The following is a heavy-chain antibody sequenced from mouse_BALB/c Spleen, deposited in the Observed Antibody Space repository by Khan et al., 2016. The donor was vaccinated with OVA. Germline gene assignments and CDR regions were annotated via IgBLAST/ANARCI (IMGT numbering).Heavy chain of an antibody. Sequence: EVELVESGGGLVKPGGSLTLSCAASGFTFSDYYMYWVRQTPEKRLEWVATISDGGSYTYYLDSVKGRFTISRDDAENNLYLQMNSLKSEDTAIFYCVRGYYGDPFAYWCQWTLVTVSA. J-gene: IGHJ3*01. CDR2: ISDGGSYT. V-gene: IGHV5-4*02. CDR1: GFTFSDYY. D-gene: IGHD2-13*01. CDR3: VRGYYGDPFAY.